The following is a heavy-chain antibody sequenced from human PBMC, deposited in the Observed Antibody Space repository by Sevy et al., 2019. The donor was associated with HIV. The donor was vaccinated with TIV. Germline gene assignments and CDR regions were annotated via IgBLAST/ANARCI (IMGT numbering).Heavy chain of an antibody. J-gene: IGHJ1*01. CDR1: GGSVSSGSYY. CDR3: ARAGIAVAGSLGTYFQH. D-gene: IGHD6-19*01. Sequence: SETLSLTCTVSGGSVSSGSYYWSWIRQPPGKGLEWIGYIYYSGSTNYNPSLKSRVTISVDTSKNQFSLKLGSVTAADTAVYYCARAGIAVAGSLGTYFQHWGQGTLVTVSS. V-gene: IGHV4-61*01. CDR2: IYYSGST.